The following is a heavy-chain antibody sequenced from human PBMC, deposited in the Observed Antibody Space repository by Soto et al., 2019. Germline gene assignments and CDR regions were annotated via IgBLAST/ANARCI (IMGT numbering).Heavy chain of an antibody. CDR2: ISAYNGNT. J-gene: IGHJ5*02. CDR1: GYTFTSYG. Sequence: QVQLVQSGAEVKKPGASVKVSCKASGYTFTSYGISWVRQAPGQGLEWMGWISAYNGNTNYAQKLQGRVTMTTDTPTSTDNMELGSLRSDDTAVYYCARDLHDFWSCYNHNWFDPWGQGTLVTVSS. D-gene: IGHD3-3*01. CDR3: ARDLHDFWSCYNHNWFDP. V-gene: IGHV1-18*01.